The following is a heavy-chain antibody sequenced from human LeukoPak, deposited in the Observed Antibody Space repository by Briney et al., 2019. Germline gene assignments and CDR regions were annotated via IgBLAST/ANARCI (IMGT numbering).Heavy chain of an antibody. CDR3: ARESHGSGSYCDY. V-gene: IGHV3-21*01. Sequence: GGSLRLSCAASGFTFNSYSMNWVRQAPGKGLEWVSTISSSSSYIYYADSVKGRFTISRDNAKNSLYLQMNSLRAEDTAVYYCARESHGSGSYCDYWGQGTLVTVSS. CDR2: ISSSSSYI. CDR1: GFTFNSYS. D-gene: IGHD3-10*01. J-gene: IGHJ4*02.